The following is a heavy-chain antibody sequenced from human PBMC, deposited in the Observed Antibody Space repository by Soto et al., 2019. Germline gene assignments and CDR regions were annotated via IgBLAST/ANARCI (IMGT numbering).Heavy chain of an antibody. V-gene: IGHV3-73*01. CDR3: TRDLFSYDYSGILWFDP. J-gene: IGHJ5*02. Sequence: PGGSLRLSCAASGFAFSGSAMYWVRQASGKGPEWVGRIRSKGHNYATEYAASVKGRFTISRDDSKNTEYLQMNSLQTEDTAVYYCTRDLFSYDYSGILWFDPWGQGTLVTVSS. CDR2: IRSKGHNYAT. CDR1: GFAFSGSA. D-gene: IGHD3-16*01.